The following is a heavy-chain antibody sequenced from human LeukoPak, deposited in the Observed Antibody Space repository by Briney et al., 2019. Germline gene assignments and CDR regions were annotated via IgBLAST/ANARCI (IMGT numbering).Heavy chain of an antibody. J-gene: IGHJ5*02. CDR1: GYSISSGYY. V-gene: IGHV4-38-2*02. CDR3: ARDSVVVPAAIHWFDP. D-gene: IGHD2-2*01. CDR2: IYHSGST. Sequence: PPETLSLTCAVSGYSISSGYYWGWIRQPPGKGLEWIGSIYHSGSTYYNPSLKSRVTISVDTSKSQFSLKLSSVTAADTAVYYCARDSVVVPAAIHWFDPWGQGSLVTVSS.